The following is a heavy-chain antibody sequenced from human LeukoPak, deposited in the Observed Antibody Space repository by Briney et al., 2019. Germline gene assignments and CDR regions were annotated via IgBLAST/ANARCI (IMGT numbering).Heavy chain of an antibody. CDR3: ARDRGRKYQLQYWYFDL. J-gene: IGHJ2*01. CDR2: IYYSGTT. Sequence: PSETLSLTCTVSGGSISRGGDYWTWIRRHPGKGLEWIGHIYYSGTTYFNLPLKSRVTISVDTSKNQFSLKLSSVTAADTAVYYCARDRGRKYQLQYWYFDLWGRGTLVTVSS. D-gene: IGHD2-2*01. CDR1: GGSISRGGDY. V-gene: IGHV4-31*03.